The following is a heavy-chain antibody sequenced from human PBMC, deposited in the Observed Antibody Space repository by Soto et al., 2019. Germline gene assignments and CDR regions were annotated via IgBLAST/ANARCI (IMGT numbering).Heavy chain of an antibody. Sequence: ASVKVSCKASGGTFSSYAISWVRQAPGQGLEWMGGIIPIFGTANYAQKLQGRDTITADKSTSTAYMELSSLRSEDTAVYYCARALFAHSWFDPWGQGTLVTVSS. CDR1: GGTFSSYA. CDR2: IIPIFGTA. CDR3: ARALFAHSWFDP. V-gene: IGHV1-69*06. D-gene: IGHD2-21*01. J-gene: IGHJ5*02.